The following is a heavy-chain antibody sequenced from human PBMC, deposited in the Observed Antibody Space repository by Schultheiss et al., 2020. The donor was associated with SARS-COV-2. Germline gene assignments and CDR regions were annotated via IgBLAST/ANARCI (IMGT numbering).Heavy chain of an antibody. J-gene: IGHJ5*02. CDR2: FYSGGNT. V-gene: IGHV3-66*02. Sequence: GLEWASIFYSGGNTYYADSLKGRFSISRDNSKNTLYLQMNSLRAEDTAVYYCARGTPATLDTWGQGTLVTVSS. CDR3: ARGTPATLDT. D-gene: IGHD1-1*01.